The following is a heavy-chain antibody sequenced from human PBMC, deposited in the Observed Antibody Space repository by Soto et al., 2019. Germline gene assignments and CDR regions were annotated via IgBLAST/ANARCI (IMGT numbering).Heavy chain of an antibody. CDR2: IFDSGST. Sequence: SETLSLTCTVSGGSISGGVHSWSWIRQPPGKGLEWNGHIFDSGSTYYNPSLKSRLTISVDTSKNQFSLRLTSVTAADAAVYFCARQMRGPIPYFGWLSPVTSWGQGTLVTVSS. D-gene: IGHD3-9*01. V-gene: IGHV4-30-4*01. CDR1: GGSISGGVHS. J-gene: IGHJ5*02. CDR3: ARQMRGPIPYFGWLSPVTS.